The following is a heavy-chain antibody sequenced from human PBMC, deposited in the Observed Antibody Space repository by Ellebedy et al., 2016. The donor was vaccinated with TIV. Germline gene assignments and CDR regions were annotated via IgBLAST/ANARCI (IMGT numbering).Heavy chain of an antibody. CDR2: INHSGGT. CDR3: ARDGAGRWDY. CDR1: GGSFSGYY. V-gene: IGHV4-34*01. D-gene: IGHD4-23*01. Sequence: MPSETLSLTCAVYGGSFSGYYWSWIRQPPGKGLEWIGEINHSGGTSYNPSLKSRVTISVDTSKKYLSLKFRFVTAADTAVYYCARDGAGRWDYWGPGTLVTVSS. J-gene: IGHJ4*02.